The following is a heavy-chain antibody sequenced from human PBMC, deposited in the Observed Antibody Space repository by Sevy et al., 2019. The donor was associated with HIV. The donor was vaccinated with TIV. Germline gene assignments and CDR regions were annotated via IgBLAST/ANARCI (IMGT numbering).Heavy chain of an antibody. J-gene: IGHJ4*02. CDR2: ISSTSAYI. D-gene: IGHD1-1*01. V-gene: IGHV3-21*01. CDR1: GFTFSSYR. Sequence: GGSLRLSCAASGFTFSSYRMTWVRQAPGKGLEWVSCISSTSAYINYADSVKGRFTISRDNAKNSLYLQMDSLRAEDTAVYYCARAVLEISTWRSDYWGQGTLVTVSS. CDR3: ARAVLEISTWRSDY.